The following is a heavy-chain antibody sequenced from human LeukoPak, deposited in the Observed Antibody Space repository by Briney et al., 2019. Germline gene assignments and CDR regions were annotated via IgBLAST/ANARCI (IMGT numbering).Heavy chain of an antibody. J-gene: IGHJ5*02. D-gene: IGHD2-2*01. V-gene: IGHV4-34*01. CDR3: AIHIVVVPAAKKKNWFDP. Sequence: SETLALTCAVYGGSFSGYYWSWIRQPPGKGLDLLGEINHSGSTNYNPSLKSLVTISVDTSKNQFSLKLSSVTAADTAVYYCAIHIVVVPAAKKKNWFDPWGQGTLVTDSS. CDR1: GGSFSGYY. CDR2: INHSGST.